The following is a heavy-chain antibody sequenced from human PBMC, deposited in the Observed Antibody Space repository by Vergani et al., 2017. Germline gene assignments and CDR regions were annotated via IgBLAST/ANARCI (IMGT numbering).Heavy chain of an antibody. CDR3: AKGLAVVVPAAIPPAYYYYYGMDV. CDR1: GFTFSSYG. D-gene: IGHD2-2*02. V-gene: IGHV3-30*18. J-gene: IGHJ6*02. Sequence: QVQLVESGGGVVQPGRSLRLSCAASGFTFSSYGMHWVRQAPGKGLEWVAVISYDGSNKYYADSVKGRFTISRDNSKNTLYLQMNSLRAEDTAVYYCAKGLAVVVPAAIPPAYYYYYGMDVWGQGTTVTVSS. CDR2: ISYDGSNK.